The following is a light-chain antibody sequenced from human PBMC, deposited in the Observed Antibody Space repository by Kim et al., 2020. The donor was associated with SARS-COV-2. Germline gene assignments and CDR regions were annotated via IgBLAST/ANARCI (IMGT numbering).Light chain of an antibody. CDR2: DVN. CDR1: SSNIGAGYD. CDR3: QSYDISLNRVI. V-gene: IGLV1-40*01. Sequence: QSVLTQPPSVSGAPVQRVTMSCTGSSSNIGAGYDVHWYQQLPGTAPKLLIYDVNSRPSGVPDRFSGSRSGTSASLAITGLQAEDEADYYCQSYDISLNRVIFGGGTQLTVL. J-gene: IGLJ2*01.